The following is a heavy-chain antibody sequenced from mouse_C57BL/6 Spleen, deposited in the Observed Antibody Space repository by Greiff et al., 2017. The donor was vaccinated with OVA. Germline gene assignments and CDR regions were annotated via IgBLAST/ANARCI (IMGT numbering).Heavy chain of an antibody. CDR3: TGAENYGSISAWFAY. CDR2: ISSGGDYI. CDR1: GFTFSSYA. Sequence: EVKLVESGEGLVKPGGSLKLSCAASGFTFSSYAMSWVRQTPEKRLEWVAYISSGGDYIYYADPVKGRFTISRDNARNNLYLQMSSLKSEDTAMYYCTGAENYGSISAWFAYWGQGTLVTVSA. V-gene: IGHV5-9-1*02. J-gene: IGHJ3*01. D-gene: IGHD1-1*01.